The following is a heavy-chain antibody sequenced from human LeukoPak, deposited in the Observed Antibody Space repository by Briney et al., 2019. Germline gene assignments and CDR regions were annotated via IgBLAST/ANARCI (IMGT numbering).Heavy chain of an antibody. D-gene: IGHD6-19*01. J-gene: IGHJ6*03. Sequence: ASVKVSCKASGYIFNSYVISGVRQAPGQGGEGMGRITVHNGQTNYARRFQGRVSMTTDTSTSTAYMKVRSLSSADTAVYYCPRVYPRPVAGSWGDYYYYDMDVWGKGTSVTISS. CDR1: GYIFNSYV. CDR2: ITVHNGQT. CDR3: PRVYPRPVAGSWGDYYYYDMDV. V-gene: IGHV1-18*01.